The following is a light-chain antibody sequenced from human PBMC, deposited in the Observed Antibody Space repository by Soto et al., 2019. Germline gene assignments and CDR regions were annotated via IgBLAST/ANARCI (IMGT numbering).Light chain of an antibody. J-gene: IGKJ2*01. CDR2: AAS. Sequence: DIQMTQSPSSLSASVGDRVTITCRASQGVSAYLIWYQQRQGRAPKLLICAASNLLSGVPSRFSGSGSGTNFTLTINSLQPEDFATYYCQQSYRTPHTFGQGTKLETK. CDR3: QQSYRTPHT. V-gene: IGKV1-39*01. CDR1: QGVSAY.